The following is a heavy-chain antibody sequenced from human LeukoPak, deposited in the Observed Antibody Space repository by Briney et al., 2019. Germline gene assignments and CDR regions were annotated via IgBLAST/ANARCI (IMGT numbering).Heavy chain of an antibody. CDR1: GFIFSKYG. J-gene: IGHJ4*02. CDR2: IRYDGTNQ. V-gene: IGHV3-30*02. Sequence: GGSLRLSCAVSGFIFSKYGMHWVRQAPGKGLEWVTFIRYDGTNQFYADSVKGRFTISRDNSKNTLYLQMNSLRPEDTAVYFCAKDEFEDTSLVFDNRGQGTLVTVSS. D-gene: IGHD3-10*01. CDR3: AKDEFEDTSLVFDN.